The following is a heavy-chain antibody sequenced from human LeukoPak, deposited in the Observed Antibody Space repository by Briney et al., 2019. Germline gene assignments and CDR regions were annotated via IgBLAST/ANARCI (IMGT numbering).Heavy chain of an antibody. V-gene: IGHV3-48*04. D-gene: IGHD3-22*01. J-gene: IGHJ6*02. CDR2: ISSSGSAI. CDR3: ARWTDSSGYYYAHYGMDV. Sequence: GGSLRLSCALSGFTFNTNSINWVRQAPGKGLEWVSYISSSGSAIYYADSVKGRFTISRDNAKNSVYLQMNNLRAEDTAVYYCARWTDSSGYYYAHYGMDVWGQGTTVTVSS. CDR1: GFTFNTNS.